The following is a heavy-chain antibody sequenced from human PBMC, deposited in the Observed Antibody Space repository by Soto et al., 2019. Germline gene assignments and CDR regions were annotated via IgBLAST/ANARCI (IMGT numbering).Heavy chain of an antibody. D-gene: IGHD3-10*01. Sequence: QMQLVQSGAEVKKTGSSVKVSCKASGDTLTYRHLHWVRQPPGQALEWMGRITPFNGNTKYAQKFQDSVTITSDRSMSTAYMELSSLRSEDTAMYFCARSRDYVGSGSFDYAIDVWGQGTTVTVSS. CDR1: GDTLTYRH. CDR3: ARSRDYVGSGSFDYAIDV. J-gene: IGHJ6*02. CDR2: ITPFNGNT. V-gene: IGHV1-45*02.